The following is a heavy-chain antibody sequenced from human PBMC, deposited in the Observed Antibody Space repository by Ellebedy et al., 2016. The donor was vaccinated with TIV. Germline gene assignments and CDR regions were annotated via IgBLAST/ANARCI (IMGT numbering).Heavy chain of an antibody. D-gene: IGHD5-18*01. CDR3: ARSDGSSTDYDY. Sequence: GESLKISXVASGFTFSDFYMTWIRQAPGKGLELVSFISSSGRARDCLDSVKGRFVVSRDNAKNSVYLQMNSLRVEDTAIYYCARSDGSSTDYDYWGQGTPVTVSS. CDR1: GFTFSDFY. J-gene: IGHJ4*02. CDR2: ISSSGRAR. V-gene: IGHV3-11*01.